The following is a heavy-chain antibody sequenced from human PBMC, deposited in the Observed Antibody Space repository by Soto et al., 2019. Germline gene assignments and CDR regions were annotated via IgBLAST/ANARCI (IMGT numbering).Heavy chain of an antibody. V-gene: IGHV3-21*01. CDR3: ARDLEQWGPDANYYYGMDV. Sequence: GGSLRLSCAASGFTFSSYSMNWVRQAPGKGLEWVSSISSSSSYIYYADSVKGRFTISRDNAKNSLYLQMNSLRAEDTAVYYCARDLEQWGPDANYYYGMDVWGQGTTVTVSS. CDR1: GFTFSSYS. D-gene: IGHD6-19*01. CDR2: ISSSSSYI. J-gene: IGHJ6*02.